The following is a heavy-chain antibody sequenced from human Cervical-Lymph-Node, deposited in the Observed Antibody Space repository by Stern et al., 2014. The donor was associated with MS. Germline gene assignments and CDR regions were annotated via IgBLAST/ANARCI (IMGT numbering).Heavy chain of an antibody. CDR3: ASLLGRIAVASVDY. V-gene: IGHV1-69*01. J-gene: IGHJ4*02. CDR2: IIPIFGTA. CDR1: GGTFSNYA. Sequence: VQLVESGAEVKKPWSSVKVSCKASGGTFSNYAISWVRQAPGQGLEWMGWIIPIFGTANYAQKFQGRVTITADESTSTTYMELSSLRSEDTAVYYCASLLGRIAVASVDYWGQGTLVTVSS. D-gene: IGHD6-19*01.